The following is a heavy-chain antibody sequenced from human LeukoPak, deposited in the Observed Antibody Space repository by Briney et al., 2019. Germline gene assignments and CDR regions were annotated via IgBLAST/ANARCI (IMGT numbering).Heavy chain of an antibody. CDR3: ARGWIQLWSPTIFNWFDP. CDR1: GGSINNFY. CDR2: IYYSGST. Sequence: PSETLSLTCTVSGGSINNFYWSWIRQPPGKGLEWIGYIYYSGSTNYNPSLKSRVTISVDTSKNQFSLKLSSVTAADTAVYYCARGWIQLWSPTIFNWFDPWGQGTLATVSS. J-gene: IGHJ5*02. D-gene: IGHD5-18*01. V-gene: IGHV4-59*01.